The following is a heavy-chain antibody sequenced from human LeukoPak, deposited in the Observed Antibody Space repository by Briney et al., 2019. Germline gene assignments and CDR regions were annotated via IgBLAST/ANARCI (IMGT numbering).Heavy chain of an antibody. V-gene: IGHV3-23*01. D-gene: IGHD3-22*01. CDR3: ATRDFYDGSGFYYYYFDY. J-gene: IGHJ4*02. Sequence: PGGSLRLSCAASGFTFSSFAMTWVRQAPGKGLEWVSGISGSGGSTYYADSVKGRFTISRDNSRNTLYLQMNSLRAEDTAVYYCATRDFYDGSGFYYYYFDYWGQGTLVTVSS. CDR2: ISGSGGST. CDR1: GFTFSSFA.